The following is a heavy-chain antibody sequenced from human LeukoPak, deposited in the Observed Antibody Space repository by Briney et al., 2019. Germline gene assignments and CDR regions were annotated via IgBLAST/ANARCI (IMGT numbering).Heavy chain of an antibody. Sequence: ASVKVSCKASGGTFSSYAISWVRQAPGQGLEGRGWITAYSGDTNYAQTLHGRVTLTTDTSTSRAYMDLRSLISDDTAVYYCASGLVNTRDYSYYYMDVWGTGTPVTVSS. V-gene: IGHV1-18*01. CDR1: GGTFSSYA. J-gene: IGHJ6*03. CDR3: ASGLVNTRDYSYYYMDV. D-gene: IGHD3-22*01. CDR2: ITAYSGDT.